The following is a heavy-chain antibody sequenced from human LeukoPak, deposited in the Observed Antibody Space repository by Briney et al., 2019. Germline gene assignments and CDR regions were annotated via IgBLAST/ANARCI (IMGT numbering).Heavy chain of an antibody. CDR2: ISGSGGST. J-gene: IGHJ4*02. Sequence: GGSLRLSCAASGFTFSNYWMSWVRQAPGKGLEWVSAISGSGGSTYYADSVKGRFTISRDNSKNTLYLQMNSLRAEDTAVYYCAKDLLSRPDYWGQGTLVTVSS. CDR1: GFTFSNYW. CDR3: AKDLLSRPDY. D-gene: IGHD3-16*02. V-gene: IGHV3-23*01.